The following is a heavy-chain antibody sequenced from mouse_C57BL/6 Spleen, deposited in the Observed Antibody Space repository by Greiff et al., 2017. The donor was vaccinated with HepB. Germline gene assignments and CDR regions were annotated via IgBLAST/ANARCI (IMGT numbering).Heavy chain of an antibody. D-gene: IGHD2-12*01. J-gene: IGHJ2*01. CDR1: GYTFTSYG. Sequence: VKLMESGAELARPGASVKLSCKASGYTFTSYGISWVKQRTGQGLEWIGEIYPRSGNTYYNEEFKGKATLTADKSSSTAYMELRSLTSEDSAVYFCARNDVESYYWGQGTTLTVSS. V-gene: IGHV1-81*01. CDR2: IYPRSGNT. CDR3: ARNDVESYY.